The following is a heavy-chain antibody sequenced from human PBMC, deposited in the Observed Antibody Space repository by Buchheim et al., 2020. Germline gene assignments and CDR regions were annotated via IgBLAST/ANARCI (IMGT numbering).Heavy chain of an antibody. Sequence: EVQLVESGGGLVKPGGSLRLSCAASGFTFRSYSMNWVRQAPGKGLEWVSSIGSRSSYRYYADSVKGRFTISRDNAENSLYVQMNSLRAEDTAVYYCARANENYSGFDYWAREP. D-gene: IGHD1-7*01. CDR1: GFTFRSYS. CDR3: ARANENYSGFDY. CDR2: IGSRSSYR. V-gene: IGHV3-21*01. J-gene: IGHJ4*02.